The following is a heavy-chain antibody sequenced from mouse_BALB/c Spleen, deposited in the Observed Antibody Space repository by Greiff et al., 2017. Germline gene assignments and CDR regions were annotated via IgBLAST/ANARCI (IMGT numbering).Heavy chain of an antibody. CDR1: GFTFSSYA. J-gene: IGHJ2*01. CDR2: ISSGGSYT. D-gene: IGHD2-3*01. CDR3: ARLMRVFDY. Sequence: EVKLMESGGGLVKPGGSLKLSCAASGFTFSSYAMSWVRQSPEKRLEWVAEISSGGSYTYYPDTVKGRFTISRDNAKNTLYLQMSSLKSEDTAMYYCARLMRVFDYWGQGTTLTVSS. V-gene: IGHV5-9-4*01.